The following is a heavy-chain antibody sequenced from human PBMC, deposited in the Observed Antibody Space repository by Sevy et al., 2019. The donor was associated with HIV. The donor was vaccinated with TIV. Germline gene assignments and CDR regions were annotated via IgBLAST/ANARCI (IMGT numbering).Heavy chain of an antibody. Sequence: GGSLRLSCAASGFTFSNAWKSWVRQAPGKGLEWVGRIKSKTDGGTTDYAAPVKGRFTISRDDSKNTLYLQMNSLKTEDTAVYYCTTCSGGSCYSNYWGQGTLVTVSS. J-gene: IGHJ4*02. CDR1: GFTFSNAW. CDR2: IKSKTDGGTT. D-gene: IGHD2-15*01. V-gene: IGHV3-15*01. CDR3: TTCSGGSCYSNY.